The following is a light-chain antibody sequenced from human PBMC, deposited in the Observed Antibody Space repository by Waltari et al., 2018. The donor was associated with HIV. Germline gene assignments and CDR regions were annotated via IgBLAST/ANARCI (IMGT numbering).Light chain of an antibody. V-gene: IGLV3-27*01. CDR2: RDS. Sequence: SYDLTQPSSVSVSPGQTASTTCSGSELAKKYARWFQQKPGQAPVLVIYRDSERPSGIPERFSVSSSGTTVTLSISGVQVEDEGDYCCYWAADNKEVFGGGTKLTGL. J-gene: IGLJ2*01. CDR3: YWAADNKEV. CDR1: ELAKKY.